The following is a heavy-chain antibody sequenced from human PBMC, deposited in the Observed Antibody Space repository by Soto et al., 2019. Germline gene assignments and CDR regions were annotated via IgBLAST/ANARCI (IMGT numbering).Heavy chain of an antibody. CDR3: AREGGVYGGHFDY. Sequence: EVQLVESGGGLVQPGGSLRLSCAASGFTFSNYTMNWVRQAPGKGLEWVSYISSSGRTIFYADSVKGRFTISRDNAKNSLYLQMNSLRDEDPAVYYCAREGGVYGGHFDYWGQGTLVTVSS. CDR1: GFTFSNYT. V-gene: IGHV3-48*02. D-gene: IGHD4-17*01. CDR2: ISSSGRTI. J-gene: IGHJ4*02.